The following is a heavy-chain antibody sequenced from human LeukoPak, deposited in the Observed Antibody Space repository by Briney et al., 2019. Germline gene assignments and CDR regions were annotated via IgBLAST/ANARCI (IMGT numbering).Heavy chain of an antibody. D-gene: IGHD4-17*01. CDR1: GFTFSNYG. Sequence: GRSLRLSCAASGFTFSNYGMHWVRQAPGKGLEWVAVIWYDGSNKHFADSAKGRFTISRDNSKNTLYLQMNSLRAEDTAVYYCAKDTDYFDYWGQGTLVTVSS. J-gene: IGHJ4*02. CDR3: AKDTDYFDY. CDR2: IWYDGSNK. V-gene: IGHV3-33*06.